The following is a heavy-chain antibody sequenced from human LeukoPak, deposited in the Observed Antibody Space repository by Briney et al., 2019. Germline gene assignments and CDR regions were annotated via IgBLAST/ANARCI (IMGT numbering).Heavy chain of an antibody. CDR2: MNPNSGNT. Sequence: ASVKVSCKASGYTFTSYDINWVRQATGQGPEWMGWMNPNSGNTGYAQKFQGRVTMTRTTSISTAYMELSSLRSEDTAVYYCARGSRNYDFWSGYYPNDARAFDYWGQGTLVTVSS. CDR3: ARGSRNYDFWSGYYPNDARAFDY. D-gene: IGHD3-3*01. V-gene: IGHV1-8*01. CDR1: GYTFTSYD. J-gene: IGHJ4*02.